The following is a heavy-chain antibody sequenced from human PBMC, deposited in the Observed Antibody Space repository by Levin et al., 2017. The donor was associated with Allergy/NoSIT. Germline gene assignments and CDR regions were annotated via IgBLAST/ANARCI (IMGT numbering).Heavy chain of an antibody. CDR3: AKRGESSSGPRTNYFYYYAMDV. Sequence: QSGGSLRLSCAASGFTFSSYGMSWVRQAPGKGLEWVSGVSGSGDSTYYSDSVKGRFTISRDNSMNTLYLQMNGLRAEDTAVYYCAKRGESSSGPRTNYFYYYAMDVWGQGTTVTVSS. V-gene: IGHV3-23*01. D-gene: IGHD6-6*01. CDR2: VSGSGDST. J-gene: IGHJ6*02. CDR1: GFTFSSYG.